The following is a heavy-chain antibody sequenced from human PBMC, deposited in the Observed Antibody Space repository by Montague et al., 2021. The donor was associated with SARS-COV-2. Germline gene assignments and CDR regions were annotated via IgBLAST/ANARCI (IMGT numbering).Heavy chain of an antibody. V-gene: IGHV4-59*01. CDR2: IYYTGST. J-gene: IGHJ6*02. CDR3: ARGGGRLQYSYYYGMYV. CDR1: GGSMINNY. Sequence: SETLSLTCSVSGGSMINNYWSWIRQPPGKGLEWMGYIYYTGSTDXNPSLESRATLSIDTSKNEFSLKLTSVTAADTAVYYCARGGGRLQYSYYYGMYVWGQGTTVTVSS. D-gene: IGHD5-12*01.